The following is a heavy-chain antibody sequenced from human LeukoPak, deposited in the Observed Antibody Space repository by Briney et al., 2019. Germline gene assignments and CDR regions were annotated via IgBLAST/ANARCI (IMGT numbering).Heavy chain of an antibody. D-gene: IGHD1-14*01. CDR3: ARVTSRLGWFDP. CDR1: GGSISSGSYY. V-gene: IGHV4-61*02. J-gene: IGHJ5*02. Sequence: TPSETLSLTCTVSGGSISSGSYYWSWIRQPAEKGLEWIGRIYTSGSTNYNPSLKSRVTISVDTSKNQFSLKLRSVTAADTAVYYCARVTSRLGWFDPWGQGTLVTVSS. CDR2: IYTSGST.